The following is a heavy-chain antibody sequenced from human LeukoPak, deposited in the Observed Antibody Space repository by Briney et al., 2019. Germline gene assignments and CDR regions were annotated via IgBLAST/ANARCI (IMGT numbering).Heavy chain of an antibody. V-gene: IGHV3-15*01. CDR3: TTDVLDPYYYGMDV. CDR1: GFTFSNAW. Sequence: GGSLRLSCAASGFTFSNAWMSWVCQAPGKGLEWVGRIKSKTDGGTTDYAAPVKGRFTISRDDSKNTLYLQMNSLKTEDTAVYYCTTDVLDPYYYGMDVWGQGTTATVSS. CDR2: IKSKTDGGTT. J-gene: IGHJ6*02. D-gene: IGHD3/OR15-3a*01.